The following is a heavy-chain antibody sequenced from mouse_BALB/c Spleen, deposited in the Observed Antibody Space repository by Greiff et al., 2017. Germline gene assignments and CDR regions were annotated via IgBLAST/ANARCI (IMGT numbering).Heavy chain of an antibody. CDR1: GFTFSSYG. V-gene: IGHV5-6-3*01. CDR2: INSNGGST. CDR3: ARDRSWFAY. J-gene: IGHJ3*01. D-gene: IGHD2-14*01. Sequence: DVQLVESGGGLVQPGGSLKLSCAASGFTFSSYGMSWVRQTPDKRLELVATINSNGGSTYYPDSVKGRFTISRDNAKNTLYLQMSSLKSEDTAMYYCARDRSWFAYWGQGTLVTVSA.